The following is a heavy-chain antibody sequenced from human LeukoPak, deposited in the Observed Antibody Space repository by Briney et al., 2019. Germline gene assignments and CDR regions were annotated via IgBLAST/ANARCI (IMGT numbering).Heavy chain of an antibody. V-gene: IGHV1-2*02. D-gene: IGHD2-2*01. CDR1: GYTFTNYA. CDR3: AREYCSSTSCDAFDI. Sequence: ASVKVSCKASGYTFTNYAMNWVRQAPGQGLEWMGWINPNSGGTNYAQKFQGRVTMTRDTSISTAYMELSRLRSDDTAVYYCAREYCSSTSCDAFDIRGQGTMVTVSS. J-gene: IGHJ3*02. CDR2: INPNSGGT.